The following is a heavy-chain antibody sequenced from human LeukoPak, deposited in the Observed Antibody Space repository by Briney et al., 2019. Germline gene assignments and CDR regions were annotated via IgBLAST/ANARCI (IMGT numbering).Heavy chain of an antibody. V-gene: IGHV3-23*01. CDR3: AKTIHSDFWRGYYSYFDY. J-gene: IGHJ4*02. D-gene: IGHD3-3*01. CDR1: GFTFNSPA. CDR2: INNNGGYT. Sequence: GSLELSCAASGFTFNSPAMSWVRQAPGKGLEWVSAINNNGGYTYYADSVQGRFTISRDNSKNTLYLQMSSLGAGDTAIYYCAKTIHSDFWRGYYSYFDYWGRGTLVTVSS.